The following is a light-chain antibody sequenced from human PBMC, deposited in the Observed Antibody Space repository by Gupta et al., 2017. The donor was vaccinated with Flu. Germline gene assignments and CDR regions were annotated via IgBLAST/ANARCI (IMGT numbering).Light chain of an antibody. CDR2: SKN. CDR1: SSNIGANP. Sequence: HSDLTQPPSASGTPGQTVTISCSGSSSNIGANPVSWYQQVPGTTPKLLIDSKNQRPSGVADRFSCCKTGNEASRVTRGVQSDEEEDDYCGGSGTRMRAFVFGGGTKFTVL. J-gene: IGLJ2*01. CDR3: GGSGTRMRAFV. V-gene: IGLV1-44*01.